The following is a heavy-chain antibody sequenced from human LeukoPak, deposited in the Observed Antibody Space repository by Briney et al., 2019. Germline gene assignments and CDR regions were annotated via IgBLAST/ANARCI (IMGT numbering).Heavy chain of an antibody. V-gene: IGHV3-23*01. CDR3: AKEHSGSYPDPNRENWFDS. Sequence: GGSLRLSCAASGFTLSSYAMSWVRQAPGKGLEWASGISGGGGRTYYADSVKGRFTISRDNSKNTLYLQMNSLSAEDTAVYYCAKEHSGSYPDPNRENWFDSWGQGTLVTVSS. CDR1: GFTLSSYA. J-gene: IGHJ5*01. CDR2: ISGGGGRT. D-gene: IGHD3-10*01.